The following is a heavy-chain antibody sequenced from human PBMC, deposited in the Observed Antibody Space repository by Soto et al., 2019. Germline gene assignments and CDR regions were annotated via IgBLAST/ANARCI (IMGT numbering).Heavy chain of an antibody. CDR2: IWYDGSNK. V-gene: IGHV3-33*01. Sequence: QVQLVESGRGVVQPGRSLRLSCAASGFTFSSYGMHWVRQAPGKGLEWVAVIWYDGSNKYYADSVKGRFTIPRDNSKNTLYLQMNSLRAEDTAVYYCARDSSAGCSGGSCYSYFDYWGQGTLVTVSS. CDR3: ARDSSAGCSGGSCYSYFDY. J-gene: IGHJ4*02. D-gene: IGHD2-15*01. CDR1: GFTFSSYG.